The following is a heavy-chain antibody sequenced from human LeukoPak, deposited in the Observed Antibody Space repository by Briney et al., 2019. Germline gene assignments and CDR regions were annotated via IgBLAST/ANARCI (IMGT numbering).Heavy chain of an antibody. D-gene: IGHD3-10*01. J-gene: IGHJ4*02. CDR2: IYHSGST. V-gene: IGHV4-4*02. CDR1: GFTFSTAW. CDR3: ARALSGSYSFDY. Sequence: GSLRLSCAASGFTFSTAWMSWVRQPPGKGLEWIGEIYHSGSTNYNPSLKSRVTISVDKSKNQFSLKLSSVTAADTAVYYCARALSGSYSFDYWGQGTLVTVSS.